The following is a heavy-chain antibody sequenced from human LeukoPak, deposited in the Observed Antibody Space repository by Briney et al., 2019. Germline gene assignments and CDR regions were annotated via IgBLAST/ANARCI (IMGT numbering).Heavy chain of an antibody. Sequence: PSETLSLTCAVYGGSFSGYYWSWIRQHPGKGLEWIGYIYYSGSTYYNPSLKSRVTISVDTSKNQFSLKLSSVTAADTAVYYCARLPVRGVMSHFDYWGQGTLVTVSS. J-gene: IGHJ4*02. V-gene: IGHV4-31*11. D-gene: IGHD3-10*01. CDR2: IYYSGST. CDR1: GGSFSGYY. CDR3: ARLPVRGVMSHFDY.